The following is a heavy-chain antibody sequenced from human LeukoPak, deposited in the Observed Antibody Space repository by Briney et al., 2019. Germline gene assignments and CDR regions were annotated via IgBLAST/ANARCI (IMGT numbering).Heavy chain of an antibody. Sequence: GGSLRLSCAASGFTFSSYWMHWVRQAPANGLVWVSRINSDGSSTSYADAVKGRFTISRDNAKNTLYLQMNSLRAEDTAVYYCARVGATKEFDYWGQGTLVTVSS. D-gene: IGHD1-26*01. V-gene: IGHV3-74*01. CDR3: ARVGATKEFDY. CDR2: INSDGSST. J-gene: IGHJ4*02. CDR1: GFTFSSYW.